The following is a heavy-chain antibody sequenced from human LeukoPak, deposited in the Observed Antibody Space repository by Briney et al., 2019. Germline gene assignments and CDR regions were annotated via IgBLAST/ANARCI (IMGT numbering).Heavy chain of an antibody. Sequence: AASVKVSCKASGYTFTSYGISWVRQAPGQGLEWMGWISAYNGNTNYAQKLQGRVTMTTDTSTSTAYMELSSLRSADTAVYYCASEYKYDSSGANAFDIWGQGTMVTVSS. D-gene: IGHD3-22*01. CDR2: ISAYNGNT. V-gene: IGHV1-18*01. J-gene: IGHJ3*02. CDR1: GYTFTSYG. CDR3: ASEYKYDSSGANAFDI.